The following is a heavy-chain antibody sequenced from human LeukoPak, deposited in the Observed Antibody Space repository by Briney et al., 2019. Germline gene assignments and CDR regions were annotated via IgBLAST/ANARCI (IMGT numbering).Heavy chain of an antibody. D-gene: IGHD6-19*01. CDR1: GFTFSSYA. CDR3: AKVTWGSGLNDY. J-gene: IGHJ4*02. Sequence: PGGSLRLSCAASGFTFSSYAMSWVRQPPGKGLEWVSGISGSGDNTYYADSVKGRFTISRDNSKKTLYLHLNSLRVEDAAVYYCAKVTWGSGLNDYWGQGTLVTVPS. CDR2: ISGSGDNT. V-gene: IGHV3-23*01.